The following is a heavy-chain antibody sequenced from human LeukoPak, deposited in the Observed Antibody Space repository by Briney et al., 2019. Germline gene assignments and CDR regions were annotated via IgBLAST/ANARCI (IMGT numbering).Heavy chain of an antibody. V-gene: IGHV4-59*01. Sequence: SETLSLTCTVSGGSISSYYWSLIRQPPGKGLEWIGYIYYSGSTNYNPSLKSRVTISVDTSKNQFSLKLSSVTAADTAVYYCARGWARNFDYWGQGTLVTVSS. J-gene: IGHJ4*02. D-gene: IGHD1-26*01. CDR2: IYYSGST. CDR3: ARGWARNFDY. CDR1: GGSISSYY.